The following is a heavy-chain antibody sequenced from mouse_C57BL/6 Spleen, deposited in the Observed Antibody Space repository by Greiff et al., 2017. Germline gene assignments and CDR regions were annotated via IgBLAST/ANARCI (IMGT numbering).Heavy chain of an antibody. CDR1: GFTFSSYA. CDR2: ISSGGDYI. Sequence: EVHLVESGEGLVKPGGSLKLSCAASGFTFSSYAMSWVRQTPEKRLEWVAYISSGGDYIYYADTVKGRFTISRDNARNTLYLQMSSLKSEDTAMYYCTRDATTVVEDWYFDVWGTGTTVTVSS. J-gene: IGHJ1*03. CDR3: TRDATTVVEDWYFDV. D-gene: IGHD1-1*01. V-gene: IGHV5-9-1*02.